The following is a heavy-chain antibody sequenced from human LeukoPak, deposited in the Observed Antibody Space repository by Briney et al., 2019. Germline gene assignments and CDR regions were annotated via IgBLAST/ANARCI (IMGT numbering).Heavy chain of an antibody. Sequence: SETLSLTCAVYGGSFSGYYWSWIRQPPGKGLEWIGEINHSGSTNYNPSLKSRVTISVDTSKNQFSLKLSSVTAVDTAVYYCARRSSSWYDYWGQGTLVTVSS. CDR3: ARRSSSWYDY. V-gene: IGHV4-34*01. CDR1: GGSFSGYY. D-gene: IGHD6-13*01. CDR2: INHSGST. J-gene: IGHJ4*02.